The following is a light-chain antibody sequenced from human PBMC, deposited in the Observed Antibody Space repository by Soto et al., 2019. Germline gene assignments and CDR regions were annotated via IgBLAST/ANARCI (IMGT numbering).Light chain of an antibody. CDR2: DAS. V-gene: IGKV1-33*01. CDR1: QDISIY. CDR3: QQYDNLPIT. J-gene: IGKJ5*01. Sequence: DIQMTQSPSSLSASVGDRITITCQASQDISIYLNWYQQKPGKAPKLLIYDASSLERGVPSRFSGSGSGTDFTFTISSLQPEDFATFYCQQYDNLPITFGQGTRLEIK.